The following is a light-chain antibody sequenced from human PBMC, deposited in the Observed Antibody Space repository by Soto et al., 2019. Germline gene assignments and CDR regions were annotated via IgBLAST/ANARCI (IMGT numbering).Light chain of an antibody. Sequence: DIQMTQSPSTVSASVGDRITITCRASQSINTWLAWYRQRPGEAPQLLIYDGSTLAMGVPSSFRGSGSGTDFSLSISRLQPDDLSTFFSQQNKTESRTFGQGTKVEVK. J-gene: IGKJ1*01. CDR3: QQNKTESRT. CDR2: DGS. V-gene: IGKV1-5*01. CDR1: QSINTW.